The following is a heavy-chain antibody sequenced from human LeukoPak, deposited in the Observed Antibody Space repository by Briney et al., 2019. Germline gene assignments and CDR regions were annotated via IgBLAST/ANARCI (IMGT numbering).Heavy chain of an antibody. V-gene: IGHV4-34*01. CDR2: INHSGST. CDR1: YY. J-gene: IGHJ4*02. D-gene: IGHD4-17*01. Sequence: YYWSWIRQPPGKGLEWIGEINHSGSTNYNPSLKSRVTISVDTSENQFSLKLSSVTAADTAVYYCARISKSDYYYFDYWGQGTLVTVSS. CDR3: ARISKSDYYYFDY.